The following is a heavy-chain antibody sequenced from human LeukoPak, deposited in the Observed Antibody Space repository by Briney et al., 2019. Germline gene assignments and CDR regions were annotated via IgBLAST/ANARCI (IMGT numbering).Heavy chain of an antibody. CDR2: ISAYNGNT. CDR3: ARVKMSGYSYRSVDY. Sequence: ASVNVSCKASGYTFTSYGISWVRQAPGQGLEWMGWISAYNGNTNYAQKLQGRVTMTTDTSTSTAYMELRSLRSDDTAVYYCARVKMSGYSYRSVDYWGQGTLVTVSS. D-gene: IGHD5-18*01. V-gene: IGHV1-18*01. CDR1: GYTFTSYG. J-gene: IGHJ4*02.